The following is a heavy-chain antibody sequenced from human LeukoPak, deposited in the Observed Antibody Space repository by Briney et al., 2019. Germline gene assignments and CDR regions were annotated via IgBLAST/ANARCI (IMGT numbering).Heavy chain of an antibody. CDR1: GFSLTTSGVC. V-gene: IGHV4-39*07. CDR3: ARGTLYSGWSYYFDY. CDR2: IYYSGST. Sequence: SGPTLVKPTQTLTLTCTFSGFSLTTSGVCVSWIRQPPGKALEWLGSIYYSGSTYYNPSLKSRVTISVDMSKNHFSLRLSSVTAADTAMYYCARGTLYSGWSYYFDYWGQGSQVTVSS. D-gene: IGHD6-19*01. J-gene: IGHJ4*02.